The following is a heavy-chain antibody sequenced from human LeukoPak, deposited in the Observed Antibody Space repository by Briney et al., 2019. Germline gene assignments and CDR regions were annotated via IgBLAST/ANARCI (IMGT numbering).Heavy chain of an antibody. CDR2: ITSSGSTI. D-gene: IGHD4-17*01. CDR1: GFTFSDYY. J-gene: IGHJ5*02. CDR3: AREYGAPYNWFDP. Sequence: GRSLRLSCAASGFTFSDYYMSWIRQAPGKGLEWVSHITSSGSTIYYADSVKGRFTISRGNAKNSLYLQMNSLRAEDTAVYYCAREYGAPYNWFDPWGPGTLVTVSS. V-gene: IGHV3-11*01.